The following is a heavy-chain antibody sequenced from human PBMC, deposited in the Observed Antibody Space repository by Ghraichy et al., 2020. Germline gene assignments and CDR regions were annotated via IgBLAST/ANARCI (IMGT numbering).Heavy chain of an antibody. CDR3: ARAHYDFWSGYSHLIDY. CDR1: GGSISSSGYY. CDR2: IYYSGST. V-gene: IGHV4-31*03. D-gene: IGHD3-3*01. Sequence: SETLSLTCTVSGGSISSSGYYWSWIRQHPGKGLEWIGYIYYSGSTYYNPSLKSRVTISVDTSKNQFSLKLSSVTAADTAVYYCARAHYDFWSGYSHLIDYWGQGTLVTVSS. J-gene: IGHJ4*02.